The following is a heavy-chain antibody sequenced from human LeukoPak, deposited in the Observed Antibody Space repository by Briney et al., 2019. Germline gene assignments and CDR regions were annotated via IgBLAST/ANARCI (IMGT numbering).Heavy chain of an antibody. V-gene: IGHV4-34*01. Sequence: SETLSLTCGVNVGFFSGYYGNWVRETPGKGLEGGGEINQSGSTNYNPSLKRPVTISLETSQKQFSLRLPSVTAADTAVYYCARGRYLTTLGGAAAGFLDSWGQGTLVTVSS. J-gene: IGHJ4*02. CDR2: INQSGST. CDR3: ARGRYLTTLGGAAAGFLDS. CDR1: VGFFSGYY. D-gene: IGHD6-13*01.